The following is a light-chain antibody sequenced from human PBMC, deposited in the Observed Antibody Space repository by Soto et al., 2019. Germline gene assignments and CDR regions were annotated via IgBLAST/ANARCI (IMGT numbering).Light chain of an antibody. V-gene: IGLV2-8*01. J-gene: IGLJ1*01. CDR2: AVN. Sequence: QCALTQPASSSGSPGQSVTISCTGTISDVGGYKYVSWYQQYPGKAPKLMIYAVNKRPSGVPDRFSGSKSGNTASLTVSGLQAEDEADYYCSSYAGSNHYVFGTGTKVTVL. CDR1: ISDVGGYKY. CDR3: SSYAGSNHYV.